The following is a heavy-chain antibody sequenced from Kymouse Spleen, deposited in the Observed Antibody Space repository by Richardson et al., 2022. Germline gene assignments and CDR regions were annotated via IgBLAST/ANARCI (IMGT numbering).Heavy chain of an antibody. J-gene: IGHJ5*02. Sequence: QLQLQESGPGLVKPSETLSLTCTVSGGSISSSSYYWGWIRQPPGKGLEWIGSIYYSGSTYYNPSLKSRVTISVDTSKNQFSLKLSSVTAADTAVYYCAKDSSYNWNYVGWFDPWGQGTLVTVSS. CDR3: AKDSSYNWNYVGWFDP. V-gene: IGHV4-39*01. D-gene: IGHD1-7*01. CDR1: GGSISSSSYY. CDR2: IYYSGST.